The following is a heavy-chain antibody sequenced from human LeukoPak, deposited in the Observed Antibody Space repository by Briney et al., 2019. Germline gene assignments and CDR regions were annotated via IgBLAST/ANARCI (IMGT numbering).Heavy chain of an antibody. CDR1: GFTFSSYG. D-gene: IGHD4-17*01. J-gene: IGHJ6*02. CDR3: TTVTDYYYYGMDV. V-gene: IGHV3-21*01. CDR2: ISSSSSYI. Sequence: GGSLRLSCAASGFTFSSYGMNWVRQAPGKGLEWVSSISSSSSYIYYADSVKGRFTIPRDNAKNSLYLQMNSLRAEDTAVYYCTTVTDYYYYGMDVWGQGTTVTVSS.